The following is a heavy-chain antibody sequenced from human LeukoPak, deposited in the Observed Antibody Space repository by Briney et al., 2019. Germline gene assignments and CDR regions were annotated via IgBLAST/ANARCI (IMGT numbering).Heavy chain of an antibody. Sequence: GGSLRLSCAASGFTFSSYSMNWVRQAPGKGLEWVSSISSSSSYIYYADSVKGRFTISRDNAKNSPYLQMNSLRAEDTAVYYCARDGRGDRPSFDYWGQGTLVTVSS. CDR1: GFTFSSYS. V-gene: IGHV3-21*01. D-gene: IGHD3-10*01. CDR3: ARDGRGDRPSFDY. J-gene: IGHJ4*02. CDR2: ISSSSSYI.